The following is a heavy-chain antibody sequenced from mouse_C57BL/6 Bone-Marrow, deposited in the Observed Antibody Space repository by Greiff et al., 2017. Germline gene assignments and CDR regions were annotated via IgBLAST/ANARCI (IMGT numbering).Heavy chain of an antibody. J-gene: IGHJ4*01. CDR3: ARQDYAMDY. CDR2: ISNGGGST. Sequence: EVQVVESGGGLVQPGGSLKISCAASGFTFSDYYMYWVRQTPEKRLEWVAYISNGGGSTYYPDTVKGRFTISRDNAKHTLYLQMSRLKSEDTAMYYCARQDYAMDYWGQGTSVTVSS. V-gene: IGHV5-12*01. CDR1: GFTFSDYY.